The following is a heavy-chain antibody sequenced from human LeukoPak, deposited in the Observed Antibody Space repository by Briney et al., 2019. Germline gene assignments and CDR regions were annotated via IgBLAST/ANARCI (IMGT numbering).Heavy chain of an antibody. CDR1: GGSISSYY. Sequence: SETLSLTCSVSGGSISSYYWNWIRRPAGKGLEWIGRIYSSGSTNYKPSLKSRVTMSADTSKNQFSLNLSPVTAADTAVYYCARAAMSSYYYDYMDVWGKGTTVTVSS. CDR2: IYSSGST. CDR3: ARAAMSSYYYDYMDV. J-gene: IGHJ6*03. V-gene: IGHV4-4*07.